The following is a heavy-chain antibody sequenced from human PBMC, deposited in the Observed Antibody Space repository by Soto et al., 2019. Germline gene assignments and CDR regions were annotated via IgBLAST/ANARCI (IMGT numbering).Heavy chain of an antibody. CDR2: ISWDGGST. CDR3: AKGPYYYGSGSYWGIDY. Sequence: EVQLVESGGVVVQPGGSLRLSCAASGFTFDDYTMHWVRQAPGKGLEWVSLISWDGGSTYYADSVKGRFTISRDNSKNSLYLQMNSLRTEDTALYYCAKGPYYYGSGSYWGIDYWGQGTLVTVSS. V-gene: IGHV3-43*01. D-gene: IGHD3-10*01. CDR1: GFTFDDYT. J-gene: IGHJ4*02.